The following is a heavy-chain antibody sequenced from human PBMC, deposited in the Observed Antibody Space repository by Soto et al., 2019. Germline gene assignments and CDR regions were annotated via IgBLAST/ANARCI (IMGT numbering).Heavy chain of an antibody. CDR2: IIPIFGTA. J-gene: IGHJ4*02. V-gene: IGHV1-69*13. Sequence: GASVKVSCKASGGTFSSYAISWVRQAPGQGLEWMGGIIPIFGTANYAQKFKGRVTITADESTSTAYMELSSLRSEDTAVYYCARGYCSSTSCYTHYFDYWGQGTLVTVSS. CDR3: ARGYCSSTSCYTHYFDY. CDR1: GGTFSSYA. D-gene: IGHD2-2*02.